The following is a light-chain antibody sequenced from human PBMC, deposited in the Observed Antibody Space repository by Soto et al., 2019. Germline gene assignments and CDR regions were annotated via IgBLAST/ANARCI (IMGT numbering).Light chain of an antibody. CDR2: DAS. J-gene: IGKJ4*01. CDR1: QSIDIY. CDR3: QQRKFWLS. V-gene: IGKV3-11*01. Sequence: TVLTQSPATLSLSPGERATLSCRASQSIDIYLAWYQLRPGQAPRLLIYDASNRPPGSPARFSGSGSGTDFTLTISSLEPEDFAIYYCQQRKFWLSFGGGTKVEIK.